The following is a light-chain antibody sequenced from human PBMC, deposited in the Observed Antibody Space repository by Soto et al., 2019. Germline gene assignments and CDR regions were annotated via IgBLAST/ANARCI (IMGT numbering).Light chain of an antibody. CDR2: GAS. J-gene: IGKJ5*01. CDR3: QHYGSSSVT. V-gene: IGKV3-20*01. CDR1: QSVSSNA. Sequence: EIVLTQSPGTLSLSPGERATLSCRASQSVSSNALAGYQQKPGQAPRLLIYGASSRATGIPDRFSGSGSGTDFTLIISRLEPEDFAVYYCQHYGSSSVTFGQGTRLEIK.